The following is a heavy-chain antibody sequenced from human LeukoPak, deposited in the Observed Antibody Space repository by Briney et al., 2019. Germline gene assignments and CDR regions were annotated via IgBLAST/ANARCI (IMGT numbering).Heavy chain of an antibody. J-gene: IGHJ6*03. CDR2: INHSGST. CDR3: ARGQRALAVAGKGYYYYYMDV. D-gene: IGHD6-19*01. Sequence: SETLSLTCAVYGGSFSGYYWSWIRQPPGKGLEWIGEINHSGSTNYNPSLKSRVTISVDTSKNQFSLKLSSVTAADTAVYYCARGQRALAVAGKGYYYYYMDVWGKGTTVTVPS. CDR1: GGSFSGYY. V-gene: IGHV4-34*01.